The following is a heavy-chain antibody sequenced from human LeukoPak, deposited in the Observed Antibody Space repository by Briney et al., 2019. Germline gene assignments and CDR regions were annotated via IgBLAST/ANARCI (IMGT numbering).Heavy chain of an antibody. CDR3: AKGRASGPWADIAAAGFDY. V-gene: IGHV3-23*01. D-gene: IGHD6-13*01. Sequence: PGGSLRLSCAASGFTFSTYAMSWVRQAPGKGLEWVSAIGDTTYYADSVKGRFTISRDNAKNSLYLQMNSLRAEDTALYYCAKGRASGPWADIAAAGFDYWGQGTLVTVSS. J-gene: IGHJ4*02. CDR1: GFTFSTYA. CDR2: IGDTT.